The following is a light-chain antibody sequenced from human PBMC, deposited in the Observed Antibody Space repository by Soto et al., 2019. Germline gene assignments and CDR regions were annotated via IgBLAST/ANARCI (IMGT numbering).Light chain of an antibody. CDR1: QSISNL. Sequence: DIQMTQSPSTLSASVGDRVSITGRASQSISNLLAWYQQKPWKAPQLLIYQASTLGSGVPSRFSGSGSGTDITNTISRLQSDDFGAYDGQHHKNFCTFGQGTKVEI. J-gene: IGKJ1*01. CDR2: QAS. CDR3: QHHKNFCT. V-gene: IGKV1-5*03.